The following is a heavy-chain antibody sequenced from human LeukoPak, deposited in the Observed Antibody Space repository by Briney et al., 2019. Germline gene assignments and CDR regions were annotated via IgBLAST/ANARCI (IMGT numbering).Heavy chain of an antibody. V-gene: IGHV4-59*01. Sequence: PSETLSLTCTVSGGSISSYYWSWIRQPPGKGLEWTGYIYYSGSTNYNPSLKSRVTISVDTSKNQFSLKLSSVTAADTAVYYCARYDDSSGYYPNDAFDIWGQGTMVTVSS. CDR1: GGSISSYY. J-gene: IGHJ3*02. D-gene: IGHD3-22*01. CDR3: ARYDDSSGYYPNDAFDI. CDR2: IYYSGST.